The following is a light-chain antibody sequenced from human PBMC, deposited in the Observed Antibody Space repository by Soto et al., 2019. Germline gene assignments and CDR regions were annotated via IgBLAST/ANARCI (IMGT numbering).Light chain of an antibody. CDR1: QSVSSY. Sequence: EIVLTQSPATLSLSPGERATLSCRASQSVSSYLGCYQQKPGQAPRLLIYDASNRATGIPARFSGSGSGTDFTLTISSLEPEDFAVYYCQQRSNWPPTFGGGTKVEIK. CDR2: DAS. V-gene: IGKV3-11*01. CDR3: QQRSNWPPT. J-gene: IGKJ4*01.